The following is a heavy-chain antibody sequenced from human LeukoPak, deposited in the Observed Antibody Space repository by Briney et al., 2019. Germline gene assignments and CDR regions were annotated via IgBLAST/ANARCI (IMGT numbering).Heavy chain of an antibody. Sequence: ASVKVSCKASGYTFTSYGISWVRQAPGQGLEWMGWISAYNGNTNYAQKFQDRVTMTTDTFTNTAYMELRSLRSDDTAVYYCARDGIVVVEFANDVFDIWGQGTMVTVSS. CDR3: ARDGIVVVEFANDVFDI. J-gene: IGHJ3*02. CDR1: GYTFTSYG. CDR2: ISAYNGNT. V-gene: IGHV1-18*01. D-gene: IGHD2-15*01.